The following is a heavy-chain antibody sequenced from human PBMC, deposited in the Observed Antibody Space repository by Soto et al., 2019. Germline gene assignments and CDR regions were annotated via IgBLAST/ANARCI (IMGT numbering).Heavy chain of an antibody. Sequence: GGSLRLSCSTSGFTFSSYAMHWVRQAPGKGLEYVSAISSNGGSTYYAYSVKDRFTISRDNSKNTLYLQMSSLRAEDTAVYYCVKDRSGSYYYFDYWGQGTLVTVSS. J-gene: IGHJ4*02. CDR2: ISSNGGST. D-gene: IGHD1-26*01. CDR3: VKDRSGSYYYFDY. V-gene: IGHV3-64D*06. CDR1: GFTFSSYA.